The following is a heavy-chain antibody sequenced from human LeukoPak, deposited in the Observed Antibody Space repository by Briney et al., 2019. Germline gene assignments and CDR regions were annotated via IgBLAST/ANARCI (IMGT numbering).Heavy chain of an antibody. CDR2: IYYSGST. CDR3: ARDHDGGLDY. Sequence: WETLSLTRTVSGGSISSYYCRWVRQPPGKGLEWIGYIYYSGSTNYNPSFKSRVTISVDTSKNQFSLKLSSVTSADTAVYYCARDHDGGLDYWGQGTLVTVSS. D-gene: IGHD5-24*01. V-gene: IGHV4-59*01. CDR1: GGSISSYY. J-gene: IGHJ4*02.